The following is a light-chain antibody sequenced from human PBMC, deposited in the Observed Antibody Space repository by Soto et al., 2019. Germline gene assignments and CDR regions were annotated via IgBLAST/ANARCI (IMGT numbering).Light chain of an antibody. CDR1: QSVSSSY. CDR2: DAS. CDR3: QQRSNWPPLT. V-gene: IGKV3D-20*02. J-gene: IGKJ5*01. Sequence: EIVLTQSPGPLSLSPWERVTLSCRASQSVSSSYLAWYQQKPGLAPRLLIYDASSRATGIPDRFSGSGSGTDFTLTISRLEPEDFAVYYCQQRSNWPPLTFGQGTRLEIK.